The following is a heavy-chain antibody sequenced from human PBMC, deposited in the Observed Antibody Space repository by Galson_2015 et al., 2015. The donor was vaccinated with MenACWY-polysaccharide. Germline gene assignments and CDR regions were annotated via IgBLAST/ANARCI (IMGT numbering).Heavy chain of an antibody. CDR1: GYTFTSYD. D-gene: IGHD3/OR15-3a*01. V-gene: IGHV1-8*01. CDR2: MNPDSGNT. Sequence: SVKVSCKASGYTFTSYDLNWVRRAPGQGLEWMGWMNPDSGNTGYAQKFQGRVTMTRNTSIRTAYMELSSLTSEGTAVYYCGRWTSRGAPDGYLDDGGQGPLAPVSS. CDR3: GRWTSRGAPDGYLDD. J-gene: IGHJ4*02.